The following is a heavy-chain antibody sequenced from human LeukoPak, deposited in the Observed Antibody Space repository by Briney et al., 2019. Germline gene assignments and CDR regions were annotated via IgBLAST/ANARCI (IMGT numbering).Heavy chain of an antibody. Sequence: GGSLRLSCLASGFPFTNYWMSWVRQTAGKGLEWVANIKQDGSEKYYVDSVKGRFTISRDNAMKSLHLQMNSLRAEDTAVYYCARDIEYSSDVDYWGQGTLVTVSS. D-gene: IGHD5-18*01. CDR1: GFPFTNYW. J-gene: IGHJ4*02. CDR3: ARDIEYSSDVDY. V-gene: IGHV3-7*04. CDR2: IKQDGSEK.